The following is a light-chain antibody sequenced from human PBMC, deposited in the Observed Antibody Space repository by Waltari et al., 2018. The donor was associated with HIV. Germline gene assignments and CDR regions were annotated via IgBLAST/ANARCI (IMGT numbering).Light chain of an antibody. CDR3: TSYTTTATLV. CDR2: RVK. CDR1: SSAFGFDNY. Sequence: QSVLTQPAYVSGSTGQSVTISCTGTSSAFGFDNYVSWFQQHPGKVPTNFIERVKSRPSGVSDRFSGSKSGNTASLTISGLQSEDEADYYCTSYTTTATLVFGGGTKLTVL. V-gene: IGLV2-14*03. J-gene: IGLJ3*02.